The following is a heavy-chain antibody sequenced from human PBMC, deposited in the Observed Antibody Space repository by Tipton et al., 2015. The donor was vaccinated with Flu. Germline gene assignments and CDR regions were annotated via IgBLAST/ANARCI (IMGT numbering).Heavy chain of an antibody. Sequence: TLSLTCAVYGGSFSGYYWSWIRQPPGKGLEWIGEINHSGSTNYNPSLKGRVTISADTSKNQFSLKLSSVTAADTAVYYCASKVANWGVWEPLDYWGQGTLVTVSS. CDR2: INHSGST. D-gene: IGHD7-27*01. CDR3: ASKVANWGVWEPLDY. V-gene: IGHV4-34*01. J-gene: IGHJ4*02. CDR1: GGSFSGYY.